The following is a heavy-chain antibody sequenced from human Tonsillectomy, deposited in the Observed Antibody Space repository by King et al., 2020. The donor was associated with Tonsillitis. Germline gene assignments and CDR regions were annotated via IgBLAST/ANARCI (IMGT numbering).Heavy chain of an antibody. V-gene: IGHV1-2*02. Sequence: VQLVESGAEVKKPGASVKVSCKASGYTFTGYYMHWVRQAPGQGLEWMGWINPNSGGTNYAQKVQGRVTMTRDTSISTAYMELSRLRSDDTAVYYCAGFLTGEGYWGQGTLVTVSS. CDR3: AGFLTGEGY. J-gene: IGHJ4*02. CDR2: INPNSGGT. D-gene: IGHD7-27*01. CDR1: GYTFTGYY.